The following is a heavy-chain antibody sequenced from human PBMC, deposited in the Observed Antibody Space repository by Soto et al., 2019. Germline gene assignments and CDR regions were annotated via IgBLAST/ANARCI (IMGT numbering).Heavy chain of an antibody. J-gene: IGHJ2*01. V-gene: IGHV3-23*01. CDR2: ISGSGGST. D-gene: IGHD3-10*01. Sequence: EVQLLESGGGLVQPGGSLRLSCAASGFTFSSYAMSWVRQAPGKGLEWVSAISGSGGSTYYADSVKGRFTISRDNSKNTLYLQMNSLRAEDTAVYYCANRDESPLDGVTRYFDLWGRGTLVTGSS. CDR1: GFTFSSYA. CDR3: ANRDESPLDGVTRYFDL.